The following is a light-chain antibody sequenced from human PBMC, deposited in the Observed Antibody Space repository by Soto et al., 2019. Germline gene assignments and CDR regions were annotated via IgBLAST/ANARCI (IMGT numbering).Light chain of an antibody. CDR3: QQYGSYSIT. CDR2: GAS. J-gene: IGKJ5*01. Sequence: EIVLTQSPGTLSLSPGERATLSCRASQSVSSSHLAWYQQKPGQAPRLLIYGASSRATGIPDRFSGSGSGTDFTLTISRVEPEDFAVYYCQQYGSYSITFGQVTRLEIK. CDR1: QSVSSSH. V-gene: IGKV3-20*01.